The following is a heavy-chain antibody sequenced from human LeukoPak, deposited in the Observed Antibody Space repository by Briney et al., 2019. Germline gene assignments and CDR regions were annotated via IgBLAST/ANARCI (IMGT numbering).Heavy chain of an antibody. D-gene: IGHD1-26*01. CDR1: GFTFSSYG. CDR3: ARDRAIVGATLGRGVFDY. CDR2: ISYDGSNK. V-gene: IGHV3-30*03. Sequence: GGSLRLSCAASGFTFSSYGMHWVRQAPGKGLEWVAVISYDGSNKYYADSVKGRFTISRDNSKNTLYLQMNSLRAEDTAVYYCARDRAIVGATLGRGVFDYWGQGTLVTVSS. J-gene: IGHJ4*02.